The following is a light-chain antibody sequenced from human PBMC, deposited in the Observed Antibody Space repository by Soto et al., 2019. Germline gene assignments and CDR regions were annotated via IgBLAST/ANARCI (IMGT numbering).Light chain of an antibody. CDR3: QQYNNWPAYT. CDR2: GAS. Sequence: EIVMTQSPATLSVSPGERATLSCRASQSVSSNLAWYQQKPGQAPRLLIYGASTRATGIPARFSGSGSGTEFTLTISLLQSEDFAVYYCQQYNNWPAYTFGQGTKLEIK. CDR1: QSVSSN. J-gene: IGKJ2*01. V-gene: IGKV3-15*01.